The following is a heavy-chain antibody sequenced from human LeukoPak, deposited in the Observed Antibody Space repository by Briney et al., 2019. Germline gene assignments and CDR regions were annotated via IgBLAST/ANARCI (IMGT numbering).Heavy chain of an antibody. CDR1: GYTFTSYA. CDR3: ARAYCTNGVCAEWFDP. D-gene: IGHD2-8*01. V-gene: IGHV1-3*01. Sequence: ASVKVSCKASGYTFTSYAMHWVRQAPGQRLEWMGWINAGNGNTKYSQKFQGRVTITRDTSASTAYMELSSLRSEDTAVYYGARAYCTNGVCAEWFDPWGQGTLVTVSS. CDR2: INAGNGNT. J-gene: IGHJ5*02.